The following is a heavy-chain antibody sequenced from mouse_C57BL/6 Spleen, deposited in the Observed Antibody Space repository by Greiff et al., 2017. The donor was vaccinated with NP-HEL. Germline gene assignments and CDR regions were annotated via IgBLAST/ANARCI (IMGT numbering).Heavy chain of an antibody. D-gene: IGHD2-1*01. CDR3: ARGNYHWYFDV. V-gene: IGHV1-52*01. Sequence: QVQLQQPGAELVRPGSSVKLSCKASGYTFTSYWMHWVKQRPIQGLEWIGNIDPSDSETHYNQKFKDKATLTVDKSSSTAYMRLSSLTSEDSAVYYCARGNYHWYFDVWGTGTTVTVSS. CDR2: IDPSDSET. CDR1: GYTFTSYW. J-gene: IGHJ1*03.